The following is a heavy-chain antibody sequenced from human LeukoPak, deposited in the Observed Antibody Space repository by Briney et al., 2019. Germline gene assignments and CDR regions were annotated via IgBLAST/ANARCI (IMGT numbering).Heavy chain of an antibody. CDR2: IYYSGST. CDR3: ARGAGAGYNLQPFDY. J-gene: IGHJ4*02. CDR1: GGSISSGGYY. D-gene: IGHD5-24*01. Sequence: DPSETLSLTCTVSGGSISSGGYYWSWIRQHPGKGLEWIGYIYYSGSTYYNPSLKSRVTISVDTSKNQFSLKLSSVTAADTAVYYCARGAGAGYNLQPFDYWGQGTLVTVSS. V-gene: IGHV4-31*03.